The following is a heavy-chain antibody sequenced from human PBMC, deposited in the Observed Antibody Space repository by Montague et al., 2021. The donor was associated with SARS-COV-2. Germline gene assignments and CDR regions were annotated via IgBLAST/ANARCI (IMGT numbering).Heavy chain of an antibody. CDR3: ARVGGNHYRYFDY. D-gene: IGHD1-26*01. CDR2: IYTSGST. CDR1: GDSVSSEIYY. Sequence: TLSLTCTVSGDSVSSEIYYWSWIRQPAGKGLEWIGRIYTSGSTNYNPSLRSRVTISVDTSKNQFFLRLSSVTAADTAVYYCARVGGNHYRYFDYWGQGTLVTVSS. J-gene: IGHJ4*02. V-gene: IGHV4-61*02.